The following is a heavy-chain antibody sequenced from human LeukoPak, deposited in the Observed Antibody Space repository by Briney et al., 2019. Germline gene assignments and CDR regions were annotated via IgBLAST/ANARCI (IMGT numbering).Heavy chain of an antibody. Sequence: SSETLFLTCTVSGGSISSYYWSWIRQPPGKGLEWIGYIYYSGSTNYNPSLKSRVTISVDTSKNQFSLKLSSVTAADTAVYYCARARGSSWYVDYWGQGTLVTVSS. CDR2: IYYSGST. CDR1: GGSISSYY. V-gene: IGHV4-59*08. J-gene: IGHJ4*02. D-gene: IGHD6-13*01. CDR3: ARARGSSWYVDY.